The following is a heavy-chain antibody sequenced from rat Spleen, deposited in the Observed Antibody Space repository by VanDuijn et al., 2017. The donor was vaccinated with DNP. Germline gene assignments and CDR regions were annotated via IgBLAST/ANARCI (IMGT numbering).Heavy chain of an antibody. CDR3: ARWRIGPHYFDY. CDR1: GYSITSGY. V-gene: IGHV3-1*01. CDR2: ISYSGRT. D-gene: IGHD1-11*01. Sequence: EVQLQESGPGLVKPSQSLSLTCSVTGYSITSGYRWNWIRKFPGNKMAWIGHISYSGRTTYNPSLKSRISISRDTSKNQFFLQLNSVSTDDTATYYCARWRIGPHYFDYWGQGVMVTVSS. J-gene: IGHJ2*01.